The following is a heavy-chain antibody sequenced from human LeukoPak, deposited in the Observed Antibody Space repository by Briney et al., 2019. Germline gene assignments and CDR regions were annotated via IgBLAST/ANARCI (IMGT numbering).Heavy chain of an antibody. D-gene: IGHD3-22*01. CDR1: GGSISSYY. CDR2: IYTSGST. V-gene: IGHV4-4*07. Sequence: SETLSLXCTVSGGSISSYYWSWIRQPAGKGLEWIGRIYTSGSTNYDPSLKSRVTMSVDTSKNQFSLKLSSVTAADTAVYCCARVNYYDSSGRGAFDIWGQGTMVTVSS. J-gene: IGHJ3*02. CDR3: ARVNYYDSSGRGAFDI.